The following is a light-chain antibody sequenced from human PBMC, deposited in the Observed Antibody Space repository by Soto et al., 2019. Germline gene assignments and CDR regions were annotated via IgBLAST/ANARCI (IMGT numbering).Light chain of an antibody. CDR2: SAS. CDR3: QQSGPTAT. J-gene: IGKJ1*01. Sequence: EIVLTQSPGTLSLTPGERATLSCRASQRVRDNCIAWYQHKPGQATKLLIYSASTRASGIPDGFTASGSGTDSTLTLNGLEPEAFAVYYCQQSGPTATFGPGSRVEIK. CDR1: QRVRDNC. V-gene: IGKV3-20*01.